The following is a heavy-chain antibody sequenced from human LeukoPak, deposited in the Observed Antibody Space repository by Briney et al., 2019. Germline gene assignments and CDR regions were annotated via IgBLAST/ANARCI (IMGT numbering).Heavy chain of an antibody. CDR2: ISPSGDIT. D-gene: IGHD4-17*01. Sequence: GGSLRLSCAASGFTFSNHGMNWVRQAPGKGLEWVSGISPSGDITYYADSVKGRFTISRDNSKNTLYLEVNSLRAEDTAVYYCAKVTNDYGDYWYYFDYWGQGTLVTVSS. CDR1: GFTFSNHG. V-gene: IGHV3-23*01. J-gene: IGHJ4*02. CDR3: AKVTNDYGDYWYYFDY.